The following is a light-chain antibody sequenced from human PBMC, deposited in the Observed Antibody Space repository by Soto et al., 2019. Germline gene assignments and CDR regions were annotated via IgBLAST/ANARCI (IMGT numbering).Light chain of an antibody. Sequence: VLTQPPSVSAAPGQKVTISCSGSSSNIGGNSVSWYQQLPGTAPKLLIYDDNKRPSGIPDRFSGSKSGTSATLGITGFQTGDEADYYCRSWDSSLSAYVFGTGTKVTLL. CDR1: SSNIGGNS. V-gene: IGLV1-51*01. CDR3: RSWDSSLSAYV. CDR2: DDN. J-gene: IGLJ1*01.